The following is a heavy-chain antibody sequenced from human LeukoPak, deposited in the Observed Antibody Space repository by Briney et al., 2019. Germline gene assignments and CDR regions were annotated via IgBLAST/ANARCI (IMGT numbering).Heavy chain of an antibody. CDR2: IYHSGST. V-gene: IGHV4-38-2*01. D-gene: IGHD2-2*03. CDR3: ARVGYCSSTSCYAGALDY. J-gene: IGHJ4*02. Sequence: SETLSLTCAVSGYSISSGYYWGWIRQPPGKGLEWIGSIYHSGSTYYNPSLKSRVTISVDTSKNQFTLKLSSVTAADTAVYYCARVGYCSSTSCYAGALDYWGQGTLVTVSS. CDR1: GYSISSGYY.